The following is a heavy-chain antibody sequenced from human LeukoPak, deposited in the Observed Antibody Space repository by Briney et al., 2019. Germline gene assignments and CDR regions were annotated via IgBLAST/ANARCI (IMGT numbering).Heavy chain of an antibody. CDR1: GFTFSSYA. J-gene: IGHJ4*02. D-gene: IGHD2-2*01. CDR2: ISYDGSNK. Sequence: GGSLRLSCAASGFTFSSYAMHWVRQAPGEGLEWVAVISYDGSNKYYADSVKGRFTISRDNSKNTLYLQMNSLRAEDTAVYYCAKADCGSTSCHPDYWGQGTLVTVSS. V-gene: IGHV3-30*01. CDR3: AKADCGSTSCHPDY.